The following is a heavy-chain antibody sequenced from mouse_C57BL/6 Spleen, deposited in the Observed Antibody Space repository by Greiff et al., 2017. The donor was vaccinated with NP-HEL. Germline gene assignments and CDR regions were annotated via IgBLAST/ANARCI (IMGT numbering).Heavy chain of an antibody. CDR1: GYTFTSYW. D-gene: IGHD2-1*01. CDR2: IDPSDSYT. Sequence: QVHVQQPGAALVLPVASVHLSCKASGYTFTSYWMHWVTQRPGPGLAWIGEIDPSDSYTNYNQKFKGKSTLTVDKSSSTAYMQLSSLTSEDSAVYYCARGGVYYGFAYWGQGTLVTVSA. J-gene: IGHJ3*01. V-gene: IGHV1-69*01. CDR3: ARGGVYYGFAY.